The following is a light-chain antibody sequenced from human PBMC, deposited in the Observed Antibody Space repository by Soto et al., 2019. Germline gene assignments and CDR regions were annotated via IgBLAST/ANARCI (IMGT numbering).Light chain of an antibody. CDR3: QQYYLYWT. CDR2: KAS. Sequence: DIQMTQSPSTLSASVGDRVTITCRASQNINSWLAWYQQKPGKAPKVLIYKASNLETAVPSRFSGSGSGTEFTLTISGLQPDDFATYYCQQYYLYWTFGQGTKVEIK. J-gene: IGKJ1*01. V-gene: IGKV1-5*03. CDR1: QNINSW.